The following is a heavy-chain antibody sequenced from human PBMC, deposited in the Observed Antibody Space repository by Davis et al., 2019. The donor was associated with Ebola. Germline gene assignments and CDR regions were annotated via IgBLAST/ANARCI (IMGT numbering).Heavy chain of an antibody. J-gene: IGHJ5*02. D-gene: IGHD3-3*01. CDR2: ISWNSGSI. CDR1: GFTFDDYA. Sequence: PGGSLRLSCAASGFTFDDYAMHWVRQAPGKGLEWVSGISWNSGSIGYADSVKGRFTISRDNAKNSLYLQMNSLRAEDTALYYCAASLDFWSGSRFDPWGQGTLVTVSS. V-gene: IGHV3-9*01. CDR3: AASLDFWSGSRFDP.